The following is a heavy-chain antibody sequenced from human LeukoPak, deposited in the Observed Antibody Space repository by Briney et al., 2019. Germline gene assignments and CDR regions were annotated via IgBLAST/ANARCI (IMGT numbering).Heavy chain of an antibody. V-gene: IGHV4-38-2*01. CDR1: GYSISSGYY. CDR3: SIGVPFDP. CDR2: IYHSGST. D-gene: IGHD2-8*01. J-gene: IGHJ5*02. Sequence: SETLSLTCAVSGYSISSGYYWGWIRQPPGKGLEWIGSIYHSGSTYYNPSLKSRVTISVDTSKNQLSLKLSSVTAADTAVYYCSIGVPFDPWGQGTLVTVSS.